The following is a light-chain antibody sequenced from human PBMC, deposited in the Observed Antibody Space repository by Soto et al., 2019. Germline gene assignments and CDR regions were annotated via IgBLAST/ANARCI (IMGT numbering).Light chain of an antibody. Sequence: DIQLTQSPSSLSASVGETVTVTCQAGQDISVYLNWYQEKPGKAPTLLIYDASNLKTGVPSRFSGLGSGTHFTLTISNLQPEDIATYFCQHYDDVLVTFGGGTKVDIK. CDR3: QHYDDVLVT. V-gene: IGKV1-33*01. CDR1: QDISVY. J-gene: IGKJ4*01. CDR2: DAS.